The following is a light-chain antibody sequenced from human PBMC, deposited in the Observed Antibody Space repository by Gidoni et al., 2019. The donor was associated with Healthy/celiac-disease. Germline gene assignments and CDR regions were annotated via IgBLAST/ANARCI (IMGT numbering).Light chain of an antibody. CDR2: EVS. CDR1: SSDVGGSNY. Sequence: QSALTKPASVSGSPGQSITISCTGTSSDVGGSNYVSWYQQHPGKAPKLMIYEVSNRPSGVSNRFSGSKSGNTASLTISGLQAEDEADYYCSSYTSSSTEVFGTGTKVTVL. V-gene: IGLV2-14*01. CDR3: SSYTSSSTEV. J-gene: IGLJ1*01.